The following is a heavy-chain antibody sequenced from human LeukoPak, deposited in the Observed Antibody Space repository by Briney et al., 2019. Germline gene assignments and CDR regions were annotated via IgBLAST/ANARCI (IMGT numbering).Heavy chain of an antibody. V-gene: IGHV3-21*01. D-gene: IGHD2-21*01. CDR1: GFTFSSYG. CDR2: ISSSSSYI. J-gene: IGHJ3*02. Sequence: GGSLRLSCAASGFTFSSYGMNWVRQAPGKGLEWVSSISSSSSYIYYADSVKGRFTISRDNAKNSLYLQMNSLRAEDTAVYYCARSRPSSHIVVVVGASRVAFDIWGQGTMVTVSS. CDR3: ARSRPSSHIVVVVGASRVAFDI.